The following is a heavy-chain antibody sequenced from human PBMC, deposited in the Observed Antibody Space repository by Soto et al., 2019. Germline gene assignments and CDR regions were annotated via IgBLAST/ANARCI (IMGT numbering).Heavy chain of an antibody. J-gene: IGHJ4*02. D-gene: IGHD3-22*01. CDR2: ISVSNGNT. Sequence: ASVKVSCKASGYTFTNYGLSWVRQAPGQGLERMGFISVSNGNTNYARKFYGRLTVTTDTSTSTAYMELRSLRSDDTAVYYCARDWYPDYYDTSGYYLFLGYWGPGTLVTVSS. V-gene: IGHV1-18*01. CDR3: ARDWYPDYYDTSGYYLFLGY. CDR1: GYTFTNYG.